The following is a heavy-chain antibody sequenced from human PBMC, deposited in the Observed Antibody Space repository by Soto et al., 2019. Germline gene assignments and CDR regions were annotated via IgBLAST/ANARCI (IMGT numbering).Heavy chain of an antibody. CDR2: IIPIFGTA. CDR1: GGTFSSYA. V-gene: IGHV1-69*13. D-gene: IGHD3-3*01. J-gene: IGHJ4*02. CDR3: ARGDFWRGSIGIDY. Sequence: SVKVSCKASGGTFSSYAISWVRQAPGQGLEWMGGIIPIFGTANYAQKFQGRVTITADESTSTAYMELSSLRSEDTAVYYCARGDFWRGSIGIDYWGQGTLVTVSS.